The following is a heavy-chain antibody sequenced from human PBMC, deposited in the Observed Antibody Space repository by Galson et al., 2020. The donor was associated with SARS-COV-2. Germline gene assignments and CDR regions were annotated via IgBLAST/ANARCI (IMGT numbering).Heavy chain of an antibody. D-gene: IGHD6-6*01. CDR3: ARALGVIAARQDDY. J-gene: IGHJ4*02. CDR2: IKKDGSEK. Sequence: GESLKISCASSGFTFSNYWMKWVRQAPGKGLEWVANIKKDGSEKYYVDSVKGRFTISRDNAKNSLYLQMSSLRVEDTAVYYCARALGVIAARQDDYWGQGTLVTVSS. V-gene: IGHV3-7*03. CDR1: GFTFSNYW.